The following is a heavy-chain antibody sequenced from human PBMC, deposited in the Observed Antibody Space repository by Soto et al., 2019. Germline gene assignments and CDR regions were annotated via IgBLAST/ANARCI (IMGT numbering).Heavy chain of an antibody. CDR2: VYWDDDK. CDR1: GFSLNTSAVG. D-gene: IGHD2-15*01. CDR3: SHVLGYCSSVTCYHSVGYMDV. V-gene: IGHV2-5*02. J-gene: IGHJ6*03. Sequence: QITLKESGPPLVNPTQTLTLTCTFSGFSLNTSAVGVGWIRQPPGKALEWLALVYWDDDKLYSPSLKSRLTITKDTSKNQVVLTMTNMDPVDTATYFCSHVLGYCSSVTCYHSVGYMDVWGKGTTVTVSS.